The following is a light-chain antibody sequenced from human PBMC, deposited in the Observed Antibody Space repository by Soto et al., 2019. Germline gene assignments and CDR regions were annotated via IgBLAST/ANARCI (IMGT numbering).Light chain of an antibody. J-gene: IGLJ2*01. Sequence: QSVLPQPASVSGSPGPSLTISCTGTSSDIGGYNFVSWYQQHPGKAPKLMLYEVTNRPSGVSYRFSGSKSGNTASLTSSGLQAEDEAEYYCCSYTSSSTRVFGGGTKRTVL. CDR3: CSYTSSSTRV. V-gene: IGLV2-14*01. CDR1: SSDIGGYNF. CDR2: EVT.